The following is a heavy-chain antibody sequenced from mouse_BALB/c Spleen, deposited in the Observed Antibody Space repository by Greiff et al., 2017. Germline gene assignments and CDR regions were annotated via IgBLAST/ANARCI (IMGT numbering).Heavy chain of an antibody. V-gene: IGHV14-3*02. J-gene: IGHJ4*01. CDR3: ARRSIHLYYYAMDY. Sequence: EVQLQQSGAELVKPGASVKLSCTASGFNIKDTYMHWVKQRPEQGLEWIGRIDPANGNTKYDPKFQGKATITADTSSNTAYLQLSSLTSEDTAVYYCARRSIHLYYYAMDYWGQGTSVTVSS. CDR1: GFNIKDTY. D-gene: IGHD1-2*01. CDR2: IDPANGNT.